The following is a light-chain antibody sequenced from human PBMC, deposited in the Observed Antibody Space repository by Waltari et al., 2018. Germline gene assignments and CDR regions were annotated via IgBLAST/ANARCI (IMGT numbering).Light chain of an antibody. CDR3: LLYYRGSWV. J-gene: IGLJ2*01. CDR2: STS. V-gene: IGLV7-43*01. CDR1: TGAVHATSY. Sequence: QTVVTQEPSLTVSPGGTVTLTCASSTGAVHATSYANLFQQKPGQSPTSLIYSTSEKHSWTPARFSGSLLGGKATLTLSGVRPEDEADYYCLLYYRGSWVFGGGTKLTVL.